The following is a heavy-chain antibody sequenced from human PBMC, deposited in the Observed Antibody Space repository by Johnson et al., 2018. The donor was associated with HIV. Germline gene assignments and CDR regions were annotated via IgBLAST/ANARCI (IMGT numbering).Heavy chain of an antibody. CDR2: ISWNSGSI. D-gene: IGHD4-23*01. V-gene: IGHV3-9*01. J-gene: IGHJ3*02. CDR1: GFTFSSYA. Sequence: VQLVESGGGVVQPGRSLRLSCAASGFTFSSYAMHWVRQAPGKGLEWVSGISWNSGSIGYADSVKGRFTISRDNAKNSLYLQMNSLRAEDTAVYYCARGGANSLKLFDIWGQGTMVTVSS. CDR3: ARGGANSLKLFDI.